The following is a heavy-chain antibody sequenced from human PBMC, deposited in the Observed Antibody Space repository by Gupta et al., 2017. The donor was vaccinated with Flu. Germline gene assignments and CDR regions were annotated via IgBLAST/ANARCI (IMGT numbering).Heavy chain of an antibody. CDR2: ISGSADTT. V-gene: IGHV3-23*01. J-gene: IGHJ5*02. CDR3: AKEGYCTPTNCFAAYNWFDP. D-gene: IGHD2-2*01. Sequence: ISGSADTTYSADSVKGRFTISRDNSKNTLYLQMSSLRAEDTALYYCAKEGYCTPTNCFAAYNWFDPWCQGTLVNVSS.